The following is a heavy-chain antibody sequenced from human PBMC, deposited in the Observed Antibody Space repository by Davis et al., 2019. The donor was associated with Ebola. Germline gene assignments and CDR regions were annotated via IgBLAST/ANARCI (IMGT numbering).Heavy chain of an antibody. CDR2: IYYSGST. CDR1: GGSVSSGSYY. V-gene: IGHV4-61*01. D-gene: IGHD3-22*01. CDR3: ARDAYYYDSSGYYRGAFDY. J-gene: IGHJ4*02. Sequence: SETLSLTCTVSGGSVSSGSYYWSWIRQPPGKGLEWIGYIYYSGSTNYNPSLKSRVTISVDTSKNQFSLKLSSVTAADTAVYYCARDAYYYDSSGYYRGAFDYWGQGTLVTVSS.